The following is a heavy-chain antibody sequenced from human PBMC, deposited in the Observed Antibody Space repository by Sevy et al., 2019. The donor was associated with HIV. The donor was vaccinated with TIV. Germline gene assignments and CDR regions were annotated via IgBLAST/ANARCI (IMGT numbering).Heavy chain of an antibody. CDR1: GYSISRGYY. CDR2: IYRSGVT. Sequence: SETLSLTCAVSGYSISRGYYWGWIRQPPGKGLEWIGNIYRSGVTYYNPSVKSRVTISKDTSKNQFSLNLSSVTAADTAIYYCVQPTMTYTRGWSWFDPWGPGTLVTVSS. D-gene: IGHD6-19*01. V-gene: IGHV4-38-2*01. J-gene: IGHJ5*02. CDR3: VQPTMTYTRGWSWFDP.